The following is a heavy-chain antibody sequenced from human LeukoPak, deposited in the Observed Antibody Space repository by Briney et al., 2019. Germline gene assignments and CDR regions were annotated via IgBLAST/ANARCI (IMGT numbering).Heavy chain of an antibody. D-gene: IGHD2-21*01. CDR2: IYYSGST. CDR1: GGSISSGDYY. CDR3: ARHVGVSPSDYYYGMDV. Sequence: PSETLSLTCTVSGGSISSGDYYWSWIRQPPGKGLEWIGYIYYSGSTYYNPSLKSRVTISVDTSKNQFSLKLSSVTAADTAVYYCARHVGVSPSDYYYGMDVWGQGTTVTVSS. V-gene: IGHV4-30-4*08. J-gene: IGHJ6*02.